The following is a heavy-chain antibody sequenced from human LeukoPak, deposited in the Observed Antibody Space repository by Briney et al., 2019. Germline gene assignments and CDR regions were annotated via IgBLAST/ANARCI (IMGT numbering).Heavy chain of an antibody. CDR1: GGTFSSYA. J-gene: IGHJ4*02. V-gene: IGHV1-69*05. D-gene: IGHD3-3*01. CDR2: IIPIFGTA. Sequence: SVKVSCKASGGTFSSYAISWVRQAPGQGLGWMGRIIPIFGTANYAQKFQGRVTITTDESTSTAYMELSSLRSEDTAVYYCARGIVPGWSGPTHYWGQGTLVTVSS. CDR3: ARGIVPGWSGPTHY.